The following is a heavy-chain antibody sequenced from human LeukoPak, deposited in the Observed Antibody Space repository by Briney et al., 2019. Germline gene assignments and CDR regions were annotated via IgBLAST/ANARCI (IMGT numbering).Heavy chain of an antibody. D-gene: IGHD4-17*01. CDR3: ARDSRTYDYGAYHWFDP. J-gene: IGHJ5*02. CDR2: LYYNGPT. Sequence: SETLSLTCTVSGGSISSRSSYWGWVRQPPGKGLEWIGSLYYNGPTYYNPSLKSRVTISRDTSKNQVSLRLSSVTAADTAMYYCARDSRTYDYGAYHWFDPWGQGSLVIVSS. V-gene: IGHV4-39*07. CDR1: GGSISSRSSY.